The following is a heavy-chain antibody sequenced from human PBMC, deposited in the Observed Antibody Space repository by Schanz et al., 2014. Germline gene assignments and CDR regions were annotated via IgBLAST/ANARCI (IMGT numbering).Heavy chain of an antibody. CDR3: ARDRDQWDGNYLDY. D-gene: IGHD1-26*01. CDR2: IGGSDGNT. J-gene: IGHJ4*02. CDR1: GYTFTRSG. Sequence: QVQLVQSGGEVKTPGASVKVSCKASGYTFTRSGISWVRQAPGQGLEWMGWIGGSDGNTNFAQKFQGRVTMTTDTSTSTVYRERRSLTSDDSAVYYCARDRDQWDGNYLDYWGQGTLVTVSS. V-gene: IGHV1-18*01.